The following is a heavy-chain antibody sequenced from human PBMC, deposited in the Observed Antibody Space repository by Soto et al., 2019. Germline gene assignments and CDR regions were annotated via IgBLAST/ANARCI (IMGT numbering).Heavy chain of an antibody. CDR2: ISGSGCST. Sequence: GGSLRLSCAASGFTFSSYAMSWVRQAPGKGLEWVSAISGSGCSTYYADSVKGRFTISRDNPKNTLYLQMNSLRAEDTAVYYCAIMRAVTDVGDDYWGQGTLVTVSS. V-gene: IGHV3-23*01. D-gene: IGHD3-16*01. CDR3: AIMRAVTDVGDDY. CDR1: GFTFSSYA. J-gene: IGHJ4*02.